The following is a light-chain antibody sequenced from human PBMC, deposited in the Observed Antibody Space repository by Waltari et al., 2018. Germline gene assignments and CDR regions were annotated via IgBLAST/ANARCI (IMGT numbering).Light chain of an antibody. CDR2: PAS. CDR1: QDIGTS. V-gene: IGKV1-9*01. Sequence: IQLTQSPSSLSASVGDSVTITCRASQDIGTSLAWFQQKPGRAPDLLIYPASTLQSGVPSRFSGSGSGTHFTLTIGSLHPEDFATYFCQQVNSYPRTFGQGTRLEIK. CDR3: QQVNSYPRT. J-gene: IGKJ5*01.